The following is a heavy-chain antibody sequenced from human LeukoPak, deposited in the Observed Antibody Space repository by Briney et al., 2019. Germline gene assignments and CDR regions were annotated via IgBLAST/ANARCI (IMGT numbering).Heavy chain of an antibody. V-gene: IGHV3-74*01. CDR1: GFTFGSPW. CDR3: ARHSIGTAMNPFDY. D-gene: IGHD5-18*01. Sequence: GGSLRLSCAASGFTFGSPWMHWVRQAPGKGLVWVSRINSDGSATAYADSVEGRFTISRDNAENTLYLQMNSLRAEDTAVYYCARHSIGTAMNPFDYWGQGTLVTVSS. J-gene: IGHJ4*02. CDR2: INSDGSAT.